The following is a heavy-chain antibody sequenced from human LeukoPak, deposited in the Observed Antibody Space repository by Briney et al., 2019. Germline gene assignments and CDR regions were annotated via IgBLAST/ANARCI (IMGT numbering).Heavy chain of an antibody. CDR1: GYTFTSYG. V-gene: IGHV1-18*04. Sequence: GASVKVSCKASGYTFTSYGISWVRQAPGQGLEWMGLISAYNGNTNYAQKLQGGVTMTTDTSTSTAYMELRSLRSDDTAVYYCARDRGSYYNVHYGMDVWGKGTTVTVSS. CDR2: ISAYNGNT. J-gene: IGHJ6*04. CDR3: ARDRGSYYNVHYGMDV. D-gene: IGHD3-10*01.